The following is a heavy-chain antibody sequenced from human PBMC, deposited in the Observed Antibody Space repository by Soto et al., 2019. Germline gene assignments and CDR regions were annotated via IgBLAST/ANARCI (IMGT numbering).Heavy chain of an antibody. CDR2: INTETGTT. D-gene: IGHD2-8*01. J-gene: IGHJ4*02. Sequence: QVQLVQSGAEVKKPGASVKVSCTASGYSVLSYGFSWVRQAPGQGLEWMGYINTETGTTFYAQRLQGRVTMTTNTSTNPAYMELRRLTSDDTAVYFCVRDRPNSNLDFWGQGTLITISS. V-gene: IGHV1-18*01. CDR1: GYSVLSYG. CDR3: VRDRPNSNLDF.